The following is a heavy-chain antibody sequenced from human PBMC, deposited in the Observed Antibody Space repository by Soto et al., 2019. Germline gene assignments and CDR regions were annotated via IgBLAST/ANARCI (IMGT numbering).Heavy chain of an antibody. CDR1: GFSFSDSI. J-gene: IGHJ3*02. CDR2: ISTAHTNE. Sequence: PGGSLRLSCTASGFSFSDSIIHWLRQAPGRGLEWVAVISTAHTNEAYAHSVRDRFIISRDNSMSTLFLQMNSLRAEDTAIYYCARDRGNSSSSLDAFDIWRQGTMVTVSS. D-gene: IGHD6-13*01. CDR3: ARDRGNSSSSLDAFDI. V-gene: IGHV3-33*01.